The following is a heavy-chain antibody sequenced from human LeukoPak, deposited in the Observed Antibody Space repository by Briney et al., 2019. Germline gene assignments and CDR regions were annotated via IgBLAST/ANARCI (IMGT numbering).Heavy chain of an antibody. Sequence: PGGSLRLSCAASGFTFGSYAMHWVRQAPGKGLEWVAVISYDGSNKYYADSVKGRFTISRDNSKNTLYLQMNSLRAEDTAVYYCARNLYQLVYQAGMDVWGQGTTVTVSS. CDR1: GFTFGSYA. V-gene: IGHV3-30-3*01. D-gene: IGHD6-6*01. J-gene: IGHJ6*02. CDR3: ARNLYQLVYQAGMDV. CDR2: ISYDGSNK.